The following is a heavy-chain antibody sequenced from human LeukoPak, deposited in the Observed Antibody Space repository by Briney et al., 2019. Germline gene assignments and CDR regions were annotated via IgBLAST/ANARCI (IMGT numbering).Heavy chain of an antibody. CDR2: ISGNGDRT. V-gene: IGHV3-23*01. CDR3: AKRSKGEAHCFEN. J-gene: IGHJ4*02. CDR1: GFTFSSYW. D-gene: IGHD2-21*01. Sequence: HSGGSLRLSCAASGFTFSSYWMHWVRQAPGKGLEWVSLISGNGDRTYYADSVKGRFIISRDNSKNTLFLQMNSLRAEDTAVYYCAKRSKGEAHCFENWGQGTLVTVSS.